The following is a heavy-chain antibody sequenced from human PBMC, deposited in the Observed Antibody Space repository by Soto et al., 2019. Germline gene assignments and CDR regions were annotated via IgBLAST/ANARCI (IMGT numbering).Heavy chain of an antibody. CDR1: GYTFTSYD. CDR3: ARGLRSGYYGYYYYYYMDV. CDR2: MNPNSGNT. V-gene: IGHV1-8*01. Sequence: GASVKVSCKASGYTFTSYDINWVRQATGQGLEWMGWMNPNSGNTGYAQKFQGRVTMTRNTSISTAYMELSSLRSEDTAVYYCARGLRSGYYGYYYYYYMDVWGKGTTVTVSS. D-gene: IGHD3-22*01. J-gene: IGHJ6*03.